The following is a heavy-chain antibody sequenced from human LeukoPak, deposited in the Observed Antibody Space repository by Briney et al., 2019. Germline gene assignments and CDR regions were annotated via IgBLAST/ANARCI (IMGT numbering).Heavy chain of an antibody. Sequence: PSETLSLTCAVSGGSIGRSKWWSWVRQPPGKGLEWIGQIYHSGSTNYNPSLKSRVTISVDTSRNQFSLNLTSVTAADTAIYYCARDLLHRGYAFDIWGQGTMVTVSS. CDR2: IYHSGST. J-gene: IGHJ3*02. CDR1: GGSIGRSKW. D-gene: IGHD5-12*01. V-gene: IGHV4-4*02. CDR3: ARDLLHRGYAFDI.